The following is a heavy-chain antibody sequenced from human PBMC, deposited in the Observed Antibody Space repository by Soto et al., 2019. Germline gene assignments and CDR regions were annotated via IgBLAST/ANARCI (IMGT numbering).Heavy chain of an antibody. D-gene: IGHD2-15*01. J-gene: IGHJ4*02. CDR1: PGSISSSY. CDR3: AREAQDSDFDY. V-gene: IGHV4-59*01. CDR2: VAYSGTT. Sequence: QEQLQESGPGLVKPSETLTLSCTVSPGSISSSYWSWIRQPPGKGLEWIGHVAYSGTTKYNPSLKGRGSISVSSSKRQFSLRLSSVTAADTAVHYCAREAQDSDFDYWGQGILVTVSS.